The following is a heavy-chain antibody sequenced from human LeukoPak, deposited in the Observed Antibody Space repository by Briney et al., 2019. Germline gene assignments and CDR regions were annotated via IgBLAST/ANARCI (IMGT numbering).Heavy chain of an antibody. CDR1: GGTFSSYA. CDR3: ASHSSGYYYYHY. Sequence: SVKVPCKASGGTFSSYAISWVRQAPGQGLEWMGGIIPIFGTANYAQKFQGRVTITADESTSTAYMELSSLRSEDTAVYYCASHSSGYYYYHYWGQGTLVTVSS. J-gene: IGHJ4*02. CDR2: IIPIFGTA. V-gene: IGHV1-69*01. D-gene: IGHD3-22*01.